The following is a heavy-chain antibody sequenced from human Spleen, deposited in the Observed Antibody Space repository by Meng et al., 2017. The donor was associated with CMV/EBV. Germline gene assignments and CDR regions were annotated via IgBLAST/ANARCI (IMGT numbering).Heavy chain of an antibody. V-gene: IGHV2-5*02. CDR2: IYWDDDK. CDR1: GFSLSTSGVS. CDR3: EHASSAPTAVFAY. Sequence: GSTLVKPTHTLKLTCTFSGFSLSTSGVSVGWIRQPPGKALEWLALIYWDDDKRYSKSLKGRLTSTKDTYKCLVVITMTNSDPRDTATYHSEHASSAPTAVFAYWGQGTLVTVSS. J-gene: IGHJ4*02. D-gene: IGHD2-21*02.